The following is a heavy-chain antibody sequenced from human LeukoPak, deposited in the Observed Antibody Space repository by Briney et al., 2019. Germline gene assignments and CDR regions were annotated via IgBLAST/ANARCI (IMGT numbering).Heavy chain of an antibody. D-gene: IGHD6-6*01. CDR2: IYYSGST. CDR1: GGSISSSSYH. Sequence: SETLSLTCTVSGGSISSSSYHWGWIRQPPGKGLEWIGSIYYSGSTYYNPSLKSRVTISVDTSKNQFSLKLSSVTAADTAVYYCARQTARLRDAFDIWGQGTMVTVSS. V-gene: IGHV4-39*01. CDR3: ARQTARLRDAFDI. J-gene: IGHJ3*02.